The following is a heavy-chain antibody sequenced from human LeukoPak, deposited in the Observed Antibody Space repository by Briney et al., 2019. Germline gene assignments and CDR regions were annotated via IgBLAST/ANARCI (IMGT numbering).Heavy chain of an antibody. J-gene: IGHJ4*02. CDR1: GFTFSSYS. CDR3: AREAPRGYYDSSGYYDY. V-gene: IGHV3-48*01. D-gene: IGHD3-22*01. CDR2: ISSSSSTI. Sequence: GGSLRLSCAASGFTFSSYSMNWVRQAPGKGLEWVSYISSSSSTIYYADSVKGRFTISRDNAKNSLHLQMNSLRAEDTAVYYCAREAPRGYYDSSGYYDYWGQGTLVTVSS.